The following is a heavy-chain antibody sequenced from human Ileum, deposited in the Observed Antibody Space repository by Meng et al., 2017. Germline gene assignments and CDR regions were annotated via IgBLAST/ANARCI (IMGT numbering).Heavy chain of an antibody. Sequence: HLQLQESGSGLVTSSQTLFLTCTVSGGSISSSAYSWTWIRQPSGKGLEWIGYIYQVGSTNYNPSLKSRVTIFVDTSKNQFSLKLTSVTAADTAVYYCARGYCDSTICYNVGWFDPWGQGTLVTVSS. J-gene: IGHJ5*02. CDR3: ARGYCDSTICYNVGWFDP. CDR2: IYQVGST. D-gene: IGHD2-2*02. CDR1: GGSISSSAYS. V-gene: IGHV4-30-2*01.